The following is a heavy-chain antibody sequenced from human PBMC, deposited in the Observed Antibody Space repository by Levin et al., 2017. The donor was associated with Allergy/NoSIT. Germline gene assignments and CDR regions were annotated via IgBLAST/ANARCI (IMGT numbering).Heavy chain of an antibody. V-gene: IGHV1-18*01. CDR2: ISAYNGNT. J-gene: IGHJ6*03. D-gene: IGHD6-13*01. CDR1: GYTFTSYG. CDR3: ARVKRFRSSWDLWDSNYYYYYMDV. Sequence: ASVKVSCKASGYTFTSYGISWVRQAPGQGLEWMGWISAYNGNTNYAQKLQGRVTMTTDTSTSTAYMELRSLRSDDTAVYYCARVKRFRSSWDLWDSNYYYYYMDVWGKGTTVTVSS.